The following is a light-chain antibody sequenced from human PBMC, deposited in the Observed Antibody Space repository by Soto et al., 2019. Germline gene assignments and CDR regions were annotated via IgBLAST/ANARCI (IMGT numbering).Light chain of an antibody. CDR2: DAS. CDR3: QHFNNYPRT. CDR1: QGIRSA. V-gene: IGKV1D-13*01. Sequence: ALQLTQSPSSLSASVGDRITITCRASQGIRSALAWYQHTPGKAPKLLIYDASSLDSGVPSRFSGSGPGTDFKLTISSLHPEDFATYYCQHFNNYPRTFGQGTRLE. J-gene: IGKJ5*01.